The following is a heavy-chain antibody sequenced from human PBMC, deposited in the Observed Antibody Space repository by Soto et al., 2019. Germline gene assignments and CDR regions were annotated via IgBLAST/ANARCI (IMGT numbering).Heavy chain of an antibody. CDR1: GFTFSDYY. Sequence: QVQLVESGGGLVKPGGSLRLSCAASGFTFSDYYMSWIRQAPGKGLEWVAYLSSSGSTIKYGDSVKGRFNISRDNAKNSLYLQMNSQRVEYTASDYCERELATVTHGIDCWGQGTQVTVSS. CDR2: LSSSGSTI. J-gene: IGHJ4*02. D-gene: IGHD4-17*01. V-gene: IGHV3-11*01. CDR3: ERELATVTHGIDC.